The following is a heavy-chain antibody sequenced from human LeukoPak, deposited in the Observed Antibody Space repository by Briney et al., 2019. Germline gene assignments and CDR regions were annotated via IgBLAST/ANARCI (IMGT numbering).Heavy chain of an antibody. D-gene: IGHD6-19*01. V-gene: IGHV1-2*02. CDR2: INPNSGGT. CDR1: GYTFTGYY. CDR3: ARAPGGIAVAGQTTYYYYGMDV. Sequence: ASVKVSCKASGYTFTGYYMHWVRQAPGQGLEWMGWINPNSGGTNYARKFQGRVTMTRDTSISTAYMELSRLRSDDTAVYYCARAPGGIAVAGQTTYYYYGMDVWGQGTTVTVSS. J-gene: IGHJ6*02.